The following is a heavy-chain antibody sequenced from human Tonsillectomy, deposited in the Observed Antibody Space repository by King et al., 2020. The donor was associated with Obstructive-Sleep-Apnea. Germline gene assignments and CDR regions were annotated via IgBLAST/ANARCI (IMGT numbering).Heavy chain of an antibody. CDR2: IDWDDDK. CDR1: GFSLTTSRVS. J-gene: IGHJ4*02. Sequence: VTLKESGPALVKPTQTLTLTCTFSGFSLTTSRVSVNWIRQPPGKALEWLARIDWDDDKYYSTSLKTRLIISKDTSKNQVVLTMTNMAPVDTATYYCARIPPAGSGSEFDYWGQGTLVTVSX. V-gene: IGHV2-70*11. CDR3: ARIPPAGSGSEFDY. D-gene: IGHD3-10*01.